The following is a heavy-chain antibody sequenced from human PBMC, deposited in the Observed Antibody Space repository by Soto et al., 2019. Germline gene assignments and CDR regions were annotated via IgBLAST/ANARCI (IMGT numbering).Heavy chain of an antibody. CDR3: VLWVRGIINY. V-gene: IGHV3-72*01. Sequence: ESGGGLVQPGGSLRLSCAISGITFSDHDIDWVRQAAGKGLEWHGRSRTRADNYATDYAASVKGRFTFSRDDSKSSLSLQMRSLKTGDTAMYYCVLWVRGIINYWGQGTLVTVSS. J-gene: IGHJ4*02. D-gene: IGHD3-10*01. CDR2: SRTRADNYAT. CDR1: GITFSDHD.